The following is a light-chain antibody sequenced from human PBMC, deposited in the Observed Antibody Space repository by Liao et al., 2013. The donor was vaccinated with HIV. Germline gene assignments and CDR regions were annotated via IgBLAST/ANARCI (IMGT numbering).Light chain of an antibody. Sequence: SYELIQSRSVSVSPGQSATITCSGDKLGDKYVSWYQQKPGQSPVLVIFQDTKRPSGVPGRFSGSNSENTATLTISGTQTMDEADYYCQAWDSSTAYVFGTGTKVTVL. CDR1: KLGDKY. J-gene: IGLJ1*01. V-gene: IGLV3-1*01. CDR2: QDT. CDR3: QAWDSSTAYV.